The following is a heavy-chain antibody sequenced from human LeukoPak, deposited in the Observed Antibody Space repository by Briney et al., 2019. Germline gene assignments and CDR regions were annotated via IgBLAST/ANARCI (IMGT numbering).Heavy chain of an antibody. Sequence: SETLSLTCTVSGGSISSSSYYWGWIRQPPGKGLEWIGSIYYSGSTNYNPSLKSRVTISVDTSKNQFSLKLSSVTAADTAVYYCARTHTRYSSRILFDIWGQGTMVTVSS. CDR3: ARTHTRYSSRILFDI. CDR1: GGSISSSSYY. CDR2: IYYSGST. D-gene: IGHD6-13*01. J-gene: IGHJ3*02. V-gene: IGHV4-39*07.